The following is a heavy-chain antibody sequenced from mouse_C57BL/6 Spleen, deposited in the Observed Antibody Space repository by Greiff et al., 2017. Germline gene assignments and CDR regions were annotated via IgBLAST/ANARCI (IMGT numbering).Heavy chain of an antibody. Sequence: QVQLQQSGPELVKPGASVKISCKASGYAFSSSWMNWVKQRPGKGLEWIGRIYPGDGDTNYNGKFKGKATLTADKSSSTAYMQLSSLTSEDSAVYFCARGGLGEAMDYGGQGTSVTVSA. CDR1: GYAFSSSW. D-gene: IGHD3-1*01. CDR2: IYPGDGDT. CDR3: ARGGLGEAMDY. V-gene: IGHV1-82*01. J-gene: IGHJ4*01.